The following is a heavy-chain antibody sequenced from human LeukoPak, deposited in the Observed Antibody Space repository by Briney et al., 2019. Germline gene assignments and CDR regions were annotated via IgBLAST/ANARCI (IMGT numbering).Heavy chain of an antibody. Sequence: PGESLKISCKGSGYSFTGYWISWVRQMPGKGLEWMGRIDPSDSYTNYSPSFQGHVTISADKSISTAYLQWSSLKASDTAMYYCARQSTRGMVDTDYDYWGQGTLVTVSS. CDR3: ARQSTRGMVDTDYDY. D-gene: IGHD5-18*01. CDR2: IDPSDSYT. CDR1: GYSFTGYW. V-gene: IGHV5-10-1*01. J-gene: IGHJ4*02.